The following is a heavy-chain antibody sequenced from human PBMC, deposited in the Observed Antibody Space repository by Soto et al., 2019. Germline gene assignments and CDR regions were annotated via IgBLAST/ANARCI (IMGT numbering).Heavy chain of an antibody. CDR1: GGSISSVDHC. D-gene: IGHD7-27*01. CDR2: IYSGGST. CDR3: ASGPSGDKVDY. Sequence: QVQLQESGPGLVKPSQTLSLTCTVSGGSISSVDHCWSLIRQHPDKGPEWIGHIYSGGSTYSNPSLTSRVTILIDRSKNQLYLQLNSVSAADTAVYYGASGPSGDKVDYWGQGTLVTVSS. J-gene: IGHJ4*02. V-gene: IGHV4-30-4*01.